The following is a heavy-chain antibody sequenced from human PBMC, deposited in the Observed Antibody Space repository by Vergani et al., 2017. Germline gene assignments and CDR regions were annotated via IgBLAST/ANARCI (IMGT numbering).Heavy chain of an antibody. CDR1: GFTFSNYN. V-gene: IGHV3-48*01. CDR3: ARESRGIAVAGTSDY. D-gene: IGHD6-19*01. Sequence: EVQLVESGGGLVQPGGSLRVSCAASGFTFSNYNMIWVRQAPGKGLEWVSYITTSGGTVYYADSVKGRFTISRDNGKNSLYLQMNSLRAEDTAVYYCARESRGIAVAGTSDYWGQGTLVTVSS. CDR2: ITTSGGTV. J-gene: IGHJ4*02.